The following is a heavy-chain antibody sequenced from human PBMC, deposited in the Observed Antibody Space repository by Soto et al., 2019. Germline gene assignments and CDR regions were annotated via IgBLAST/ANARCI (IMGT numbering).Heavy chain of an antibody. CDR3: XXXXXXXXXXXXYFDY. CDR2: MSGSGGST. Sequence: EVQLLESGGGLVQPGGSLRLSCAASGFTFSSYAMSWVRQAPGKGLEWVSAMSGSGGSTYYADSVKGRFTISRDNSKXXXXXXXXXXXXXXXXXXXXXXXXXXXXXXXXYFDYWGQGTLVTVSS. J-gene: IGHJ4*02. V-gene: IGHV3-23*01. CDR1: GFTFSSYA.